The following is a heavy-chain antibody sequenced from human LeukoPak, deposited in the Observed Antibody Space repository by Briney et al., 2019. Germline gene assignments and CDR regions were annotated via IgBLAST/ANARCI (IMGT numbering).Heavy chain of an antibody. CDR1: GGSFSGYY. CDR2: INHSGST. J-gene: IGHJ4*02. CDR3: ARRAIFGVVMFDY. D-gene: IGHD3-3*01. V-gene: IGHV4-34*01. Sequence: KTSETLSLTCAVYGGSFSGYYWSWIRQPPGKGLEWIGEINHSGSTNYNPSLKSRVTISVDTSKNQFSLKLSSVTAADTAVYYCARRAIFGVVMFDYWGQGTLVTVSS.